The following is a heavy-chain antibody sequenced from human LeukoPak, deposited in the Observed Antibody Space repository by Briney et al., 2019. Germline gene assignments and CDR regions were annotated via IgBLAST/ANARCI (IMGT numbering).Heavy chain of an antibody. V-gene: IGHV4-59*01. Sequence: SETLSLTCTVSGGSISSYYWSWIRQPPGKGLEWIGYIYYSGSTNYNPSLKSRVTISVDTSKNQFSLKLSSVTAADTAVYYCARGKPIAVANLPDYWGQGTLVTVSS. D-gene: IGHD6-19*01. CDR3: ARGKPIAVANLPDY. CDR2: IYYSGST. J-gene: IGHJ4*02. CDR1: GGSISSYY.